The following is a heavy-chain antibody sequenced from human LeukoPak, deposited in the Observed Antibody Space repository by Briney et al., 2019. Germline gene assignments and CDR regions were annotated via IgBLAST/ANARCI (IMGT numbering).Heavy chain of an antibody. Sequence: ASVNVSCKASGYTFTGYYMHWVRQAPGQGLEGMGWINPNSCGTKYAQKFQGRVTMTRDTSISTAYMELSRLRSDDTAVYYCARGITIFGVVISYWGQGTLVTVSS. V-gene: IGHV1-2*02. D-gene: IGHD3-3*01. CDR2: INPNSCGT. CDR3: ARGITIFGVVISY. J-gene: IGHJ4*02. CDR1: GYTFTGYY.